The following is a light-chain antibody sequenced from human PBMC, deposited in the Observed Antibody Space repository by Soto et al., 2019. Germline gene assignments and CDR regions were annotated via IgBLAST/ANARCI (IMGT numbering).Light chain of an antibody. Sequence: QSALTQPASVSASPGQSITISCTGTSSDVGGYYLVSWYQHHPGKAPKLMIYEGSKRPSGVSSRVSGSKSGNTASLTISGLQTEDEADYYCSSYSDSSTLVFGGGTKLTVL. V-gene: IGLV2-23*01. CDR2: EGS. J-gene: IGLJ3*02. CDR1: SSDVGGYYL. CDR3: SSYSDSSTLV.